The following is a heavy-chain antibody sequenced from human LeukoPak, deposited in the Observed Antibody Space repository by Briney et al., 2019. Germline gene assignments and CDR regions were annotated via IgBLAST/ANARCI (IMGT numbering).Heavy chain of an antibody. CDR1: GGSFSGYY. V-gene: IGHV4-34*01. CDR3: ARGPSLWWSPLDY. CDR2: INHSGST. D-gene: IGHD2-21*01. Sequence: PSETLSLTCAVYGGSFSGYYWSWIRQPPGKGLEWIGEINHSGSTNYNPSLKSRVTISVDTSKNQFSLKLSSVTAADTAVYYCARGPSLWWSPLDYWGQGTLVTVSS. J-gene: IGHJ4*02.